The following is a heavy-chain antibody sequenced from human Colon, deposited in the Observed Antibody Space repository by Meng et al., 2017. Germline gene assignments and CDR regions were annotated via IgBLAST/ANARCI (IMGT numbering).Heavy chain of an antibody. CDR1: GYTFTTYA. CDR2: INAGNGDT. D-gene: IGHD3-10*01. V-gene: IGHV1-3*01. Sequence: QVQLVQSGAAVKKPGASVKVSCKASGYTFTTYALHWVRQAPGQTLEWMGWINAGNGDTEYSQNFQGRVTLTRDTSASTAYMELTSLRSEDTAVYYCAREFGGLRSFEYWGRGTLVTVSS. J-gene: IGHJ4*02. CDR3: AREFGGLRSFEY.